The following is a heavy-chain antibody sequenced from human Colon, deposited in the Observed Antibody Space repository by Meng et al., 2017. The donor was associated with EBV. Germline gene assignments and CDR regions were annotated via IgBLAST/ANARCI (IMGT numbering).Heavy chain of an antibody. D-gene: IGHD3-10*01. CDR2: IYHSGST. Sequence: HRRGSGPGLVKPSEPPPPACTVSGGSISSNGYYWDWVRQPPGKGLEWIGAIYHSGSTSYNPSLQSRVTMFVDTSKNQFSLMLTSVTATDTAVYYCARRRGGSGRDCWGQGTLVTVSS. CDR1: GGSISSNGYY. V-gene: IGHV4-39*01. CDR3: ARRRGGSGRDC. J-gene: IGHJ4*02.